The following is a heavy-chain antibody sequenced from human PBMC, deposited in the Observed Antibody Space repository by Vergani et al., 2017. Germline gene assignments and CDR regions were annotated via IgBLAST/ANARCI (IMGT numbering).Heavy chain of an antibody. CDR2: IYYSGNT. V-gene: IGHV4-39*07. Sequence: QLQLQESGPGLVEPSETLSLTCTVSGGSISSSSYYWGWIRQPPGKGLEWIGSIYYSGNTYYNPSLKSRGTISVDTSKNQFSLKLSAVTAADTAVYYCARETVVVLAATHAWFDPGGERTLVTASS. J-gene: IGHJ5*02. CDR3: ARETVVVLAATHAWFDP. CDR1: GGSISSSSYY. D-gene: IGHD2-15*01.